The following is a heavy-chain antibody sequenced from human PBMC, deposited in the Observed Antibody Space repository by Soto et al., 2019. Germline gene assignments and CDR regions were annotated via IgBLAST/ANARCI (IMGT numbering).Heavy chain of an antibody. Sequence: GGSLRLSCAASGFTFSSYWMHWVRQAPGKGLVWVSRINSDGSSTSYADSVKGRFTISRDTSKNMLYLQMNSLRAEDTAIYYCAKDSHWAIISPTHDYRGHGTLVTVSS. D-gene: IGHD2-2*01. CDR2: INSDGSST. CDR1: GFTFSSYW. V-gene: IGHV3-74*01. J-gene: IGHJ4*01. CDR3: AKDSHWAIISPTHDY.